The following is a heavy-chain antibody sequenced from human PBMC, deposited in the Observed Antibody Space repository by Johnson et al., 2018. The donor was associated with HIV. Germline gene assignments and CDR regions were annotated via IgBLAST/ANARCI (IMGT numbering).Heavy chain of an antibody. V-gene: IGHV3-30*04. CDR2: ISYDGTNT. J-gene: IGHJ3*02. D-gene: IGHD6-6*01. CDR3: ASGVTARAPLLI. Sequence: VQLVESGGGVVQPGRSLRLSCAASDFTFTNNAIHWVRQAPGKGLAWVAVISYDGTNTYYADSVKGRFTISRDNSRNTVFLQMIILRPKDTAMYYCASGVTARAPLLIWGQGTMVTVSS. CDR1: DFTFTNNA.